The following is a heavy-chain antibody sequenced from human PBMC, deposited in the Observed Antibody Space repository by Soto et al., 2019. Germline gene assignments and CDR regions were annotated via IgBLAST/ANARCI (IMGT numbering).Heavy chain of an antibody. CDR3: ARSLVRIANPVAGYYYYYYGMDV. CDR1: GHTFTGYY. J-gene: IGHJ6*02. D-gene: IGHD6-19*01. Sequence: ASVKVSCKASGHTFTGYYMHWVRQAPGQGLEWMGWINPNSGGTNYAQKFQGWVTMTRDTSISTAYMELSRLRSDDTAVYYCARSLVRIANPVAGYYYYYYGMDVWGQGTTVTVSS. CDR2: INPNSGGT. V-gene: IGHV1-2*04.